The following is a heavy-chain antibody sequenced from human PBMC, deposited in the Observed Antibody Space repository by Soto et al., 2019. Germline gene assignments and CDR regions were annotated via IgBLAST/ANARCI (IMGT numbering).Heavy chain of an antibody. J-gene: IGHJ6*02. Sequence: QVQLVESGGGLVKPGGSLRLSCAASGFTFSDYYMSWIRQAPGKGLEWVSYISSSSSYTNYADSVKGRFTISRDNAKNSLYLQMNSLRAEDTAVYYCARDLAPHSYGSGSYWYYYYGMDVWGQGTTVTVSS. CDR3: ARDLAPHSYGSGSYWYYYYGMDV. D-gene: IGHD3-10*01. CDR1: GFTFSDYY. V-gene: IGHV3-11*05. CDR2: ISSSSSYT.